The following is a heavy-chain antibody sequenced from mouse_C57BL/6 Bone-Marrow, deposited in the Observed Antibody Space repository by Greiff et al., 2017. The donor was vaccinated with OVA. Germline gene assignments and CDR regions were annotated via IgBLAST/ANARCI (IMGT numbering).Heavy chain of an antibody. J-gene: IGHJ4*01. V-gene: IGHV1-55*01. CDR3: ARSPGYYVDYAMED. CDR1: GYTFTSYW. D-gene: IGHD2-3*01. CDR2: IYPGSGST. Sequence: QVQLQQPGAELVKPGASVKMSCKASGYTFTSYWITWVKQRPGQGLEWIGDIYPGSGSTNYNEKFKSKATLTVDTSSSTAYMQLSSLTSEDSAVYYGARSPGYYVDYAMEDWGQGTSVTVSS.